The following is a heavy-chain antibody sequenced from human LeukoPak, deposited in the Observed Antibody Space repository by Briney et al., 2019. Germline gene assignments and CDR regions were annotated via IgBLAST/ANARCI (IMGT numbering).Heavy chain of an antibody. J-gene: IGHJ6*02. CDR2: ISYDGSNK. Sequence: GGSLRLSCAASGFTFSSYGMHWVRQAPGKGLEWVAVISYDGSNKYYADSVKGRFTISRDNSKNTLYLQMNSLRAEDTAVYYCAKELCSGGSCYSDGYYYYYYGMDAWGQGTTVTVSS. CDR1: GFTFSSYG. D-gene: IGHD2-15*01. V-gene: IGHV3-30*18. CDR3: AKELCSGGSCYSDGYYYYYYGMDA.